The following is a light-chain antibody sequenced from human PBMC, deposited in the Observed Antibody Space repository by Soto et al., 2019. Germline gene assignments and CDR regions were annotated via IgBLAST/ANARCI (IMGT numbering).Light chain of an antibody. V-gene: IGKV3-15*01. CDR2: GAS. CDR3: QQYNNWPPWT. CDR1: QSVSSN. J-gene: IGKJ1*01. Sequence: MTQSVATVSVSPAKRATLSCLASQSVSSNSAWYQQKPGQAPRLLIYGASTRATGIPARFSGSGSGTEFTLTISSLQSEDFAVYYCQQYNNWPPWTFGQGTKVDI.